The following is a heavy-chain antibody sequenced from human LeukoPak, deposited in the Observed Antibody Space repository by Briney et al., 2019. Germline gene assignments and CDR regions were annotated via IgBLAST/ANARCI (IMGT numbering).Heavy chain of an antibody. CDR2: ISSSGSTI. V-gene: IGHV3-48*03. CDR3: AELGITMIGGV. D-gene: IGHD3-10*02. Sequence: GGSLRLSCEFSGFTFSRHAIHWVRQAPGKGLEWVSYISSSGSTIYYADSVKGRFTISRDNAKNSLYLQMNSLRAEDTAVYYCAELGITMIGGVWGKGTTVTISS. J-gene: IGHJ6*04. CDR1: GFTFSRHA.